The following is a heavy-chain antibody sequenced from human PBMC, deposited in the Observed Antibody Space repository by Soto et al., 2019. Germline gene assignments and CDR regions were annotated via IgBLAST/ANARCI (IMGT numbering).Heavy chain of an antibody. CDR3: AKGTNSGNNYFDY. Sequence: PGGSLRLSCAGSGFAFTSYAMSWVRQAPGKGLEWVSGISGSGGSTYYADSVKGRFTISRDNSENTLYLQMNSLRAEDTAIYYCAKGTNSGNNYFDYWGQGTLVTVSS. D-gene: IGHD2-8*01. CDR2: ISGSGGST. J-gene: IGHJ4*02. CDR1: GFAFTSYA. V-gene: IGHV3-23*01.